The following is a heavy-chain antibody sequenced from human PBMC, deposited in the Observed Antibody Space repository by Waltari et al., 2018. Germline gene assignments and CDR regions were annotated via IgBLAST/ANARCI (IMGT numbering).Heavy chain of an antibody. CDR1: AYSFSSYS. CDR2: INPSGGAT. CDR3: ARGTPTPGDLLY. V-gene: IGHV1-46*01. J-gene: IGHJ4*01. Sequence: QVKLEQSGAEVKKPGASVKLSCKAPAYSFSSYSLHWVHQAPGQGFESMGVINPSGGATDYAHKFQARVTMTRDTSTSTVYMELSGLTSEDTAVYYCARGTPTPGDLLYWGHGSPVTVSA. D-gene: IGHD4-17*01.